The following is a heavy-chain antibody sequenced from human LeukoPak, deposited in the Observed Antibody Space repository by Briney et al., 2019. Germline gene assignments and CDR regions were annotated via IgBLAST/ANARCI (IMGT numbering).Heavy chain of an antibody. V-gene: IGHV3-7*01. CDR3: ARDRDYGQQRDY. CDR2: RKQDGSEK. CDR1: GFTFSSYW. Sequence: GGSLRLSCGASGFTFSSYWMSWVRQAPRKGLEWVANRKQDGSEKYYVDSVKGRFTISRDNAKNSLYLQMNSLRAEDTAVYYCARDRDYGQQRDYWGQGTLVTVSS. D-gene: IGHD4/OR15-4a*01. J-gene: IGHJ4*02.